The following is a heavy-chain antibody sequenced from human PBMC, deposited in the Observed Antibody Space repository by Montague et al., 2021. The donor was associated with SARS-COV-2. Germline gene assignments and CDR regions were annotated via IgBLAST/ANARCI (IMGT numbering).Heavy chain of an antibody. D-gene: IGHD3-3*01. CDR3: ARASGKKTIFGVVISYFDY. CDR2: IYYSGST. Sequence: IYYSGSTYYNPSLKSRVTISVDTSKNQFSLKLSSVTAAYTAVYYCARASGKKTIFGVVISYFDYGGQGTLVTGSS. J-gene: IGHJ4*02. V-gene: IGHV4-31*02.